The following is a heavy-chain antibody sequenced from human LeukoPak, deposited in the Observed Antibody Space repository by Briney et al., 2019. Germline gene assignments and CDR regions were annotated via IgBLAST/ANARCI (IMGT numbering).Heavy chain of an antibody. CDR2: ISAYNGNT. CDR3: ARYRSGIVGATSGL. Sequence: ASVKVSCKASGYTFTSYGISWVRQAPGQGLEWMGWISAYNGNTNYAQKLQGRVTMTTDTSTSTAYMELRSLRSDDTAVYYCARYRSGIVGATSGLWGQGTLVTVSS. V-gene: IGHV1-18*01. CDR1: GYTFTSYG. J-gene: IGHJ4*02. D-gene: IGHD1-26*01.